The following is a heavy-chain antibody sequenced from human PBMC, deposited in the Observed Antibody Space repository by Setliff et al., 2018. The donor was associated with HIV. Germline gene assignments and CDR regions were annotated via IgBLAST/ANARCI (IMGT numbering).Heavy chain of an antibody. V-gene: IGHV1-69*13. CDR2: IISILGTE. CDR1: GGTFRGYA. Sequence: SVKVSCKASGGTFRGYAISWVRQAPGQGLEWMGGIISILGTENYAQRFQGRVTITEDESTNTAYMELTSLTSDDTAVYYCARDQGEVTRACWHWGQGTLVTVSS. D-gene: IGHD2-21*02. CDR3: ARDQGEVTRACWH. J-gene: IGHJ1*01.